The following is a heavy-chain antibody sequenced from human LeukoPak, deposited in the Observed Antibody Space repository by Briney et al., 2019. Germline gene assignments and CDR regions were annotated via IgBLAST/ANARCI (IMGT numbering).Heavy chain of an antibody. D-gene: IGHD6-19*01. J-gene: IGHJ4*01. CDR2: ISSRGDST. Sequence: GGSLRLSCAASGFTFNNYAMTWVRQAPGRGLEWVSTISSRGDSTYDADSVRGRFTTSRDNSQNSLYLQMNSLRAEDTAVYYCAKGPRPDISVAHTLERWGQGALVTVSS. CDR1: GFTFNNYA. V-gene: IGHV3-23*01. CDR3: AKGPRPDISVAHTLER.